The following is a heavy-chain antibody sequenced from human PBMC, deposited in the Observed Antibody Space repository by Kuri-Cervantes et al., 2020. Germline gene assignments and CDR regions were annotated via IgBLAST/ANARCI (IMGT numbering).Heavy chain of an antibody. D-gene: IGHD6-6*01. CDR3: ARRIRIAARPHYMDV. CDR2: IYHSGST. V-gene: IGHV4-30-2*01. Sequence: SETLSLTCTVSGGSISSGGYYWSWIRQPPGKGLEWIGYIYHSGSTYYNPSLKSRVTISVDRSKNQFSLKLSSVTAADTAVYYCARRIRIAARPHYMDVWGKGTTVTVSS. CDR1: GGSISSGGYY. J-gene: IGHJ6*03.